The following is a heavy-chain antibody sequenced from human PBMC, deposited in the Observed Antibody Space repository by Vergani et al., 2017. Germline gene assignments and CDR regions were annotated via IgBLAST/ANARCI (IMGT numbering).Heavy chain of an antibody. D-gene: IGHD4-11*01. CDR3: ARVNTETNGHLYYYYYMDV. CDR2: IDHTGRP. CDR1: GGSFTSYH. Sequence: QVQLQQWGGGLLKTSETLSLTCVVNGGSFTSYHWTWIRQSPGEGLDWVGDIDHTGRPDYNPSLKSRLTMSVDKSRNQFSLTLNSVTATDTAIYFCARVNTETNGHLYYYYYMDVWGQGTAVTVS. J-gene: IGHJ6*03. V-gene: IGHV4-34*01.